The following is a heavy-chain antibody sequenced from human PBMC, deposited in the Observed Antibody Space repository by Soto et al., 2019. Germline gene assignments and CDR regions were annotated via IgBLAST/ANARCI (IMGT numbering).Heavy chain of an antibody. V-gene: IGHV1-18*01. D-gene: IGHD2-15*01. CDR3: ARVYCRSGSCDLDY. CDR2: ISAYNGDT. J-gene: IGHJ4*02. CDR1: GYTFTSYG. Sequence: ASVKVSCKASGYTFTSYGISWMRQAPGQGLEWMGWISAYNGDTNYAQKYQGRVTMTTDTSTGTAYMELRSLISDDTAVYYCARVYCRSGSCDLDYWGQGTLVTVSS.